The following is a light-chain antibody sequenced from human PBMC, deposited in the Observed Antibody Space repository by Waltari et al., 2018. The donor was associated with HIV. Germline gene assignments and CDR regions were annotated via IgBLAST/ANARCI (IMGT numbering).Light chain of an antibody. CDR3: QQYQTWPLT. J-gene: IGKJ3*01. CDR2: GAS. CDR1: VGTN. Sequence: VGTNVTWYQHKSGQAPKLLIYGASTRATEIPDRFSGSGSGTEVTLTITSLQSDDYASYYCQQYQTWPLTFGPGTPVDS. V-gene: IGKV3-15*01.